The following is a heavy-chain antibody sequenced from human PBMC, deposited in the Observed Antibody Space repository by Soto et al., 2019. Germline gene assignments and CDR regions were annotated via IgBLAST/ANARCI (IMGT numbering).Heavy chain of an antibody. D-gene: IGHD3-3*01. CDR1: GFTFSSYA. J-gene: IGHJ6*03. Sequence: GGSLRLSCAASGFTFSSYAMSWVRQAPGKGLEWVSAISGSGGSTYYADSVKGRFTISRDNSKNTLYLQMNSLRAEDTAVYYCAKVPSNTTYYDFWSGYYISSSLYYYYYYMDVWGKGTTVTVSS. V-gene: IGHV3-23*01. CDR3: AKVPSNTTYYDFWSGYYISSSLYYYYYYMDV. CDR2: ISGSGGST.